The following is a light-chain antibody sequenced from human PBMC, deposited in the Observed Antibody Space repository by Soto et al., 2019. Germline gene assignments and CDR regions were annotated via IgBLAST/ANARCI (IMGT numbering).Light chain of an antibody. Sequence: DIQMTQSPSIVSASVGDRVTITCRASQSISSWLAWYQHKPGKAPKVLIYKASSLESGVPSRFSGSGSGTEFTLTISSLQPDDFATYYCQQYDNYSWTFGQGTKVELK. CDR3: QQYDNYSWT. CDR1: QSISSW. J-gene: IGKJ1*01. CDR2: KAS. V-gene: IGKV1-5*03.